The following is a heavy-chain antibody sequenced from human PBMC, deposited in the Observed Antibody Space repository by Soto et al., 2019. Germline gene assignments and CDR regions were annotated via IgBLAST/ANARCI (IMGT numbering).Heavy chain of an antibody. CDR1: GFTFSSYC. V-gene: IGHV3-74*01. D-gene: IGHD2-15*01. CDR2: INSDGSST. Sequence: PAGSLRLSCAASGFTFSSYCMHWVRQAPGKGLVWVSRINSDGSSTSYADSVEGRFTISRDNAKNTLYLQMNSLRAEDTAVYYCARGYCSGGSCSGYYMDVWGKGTTVTVSS. J-gene: IGHJ6*03. CDR3: ARGYCSGGSCSGYYMDV.